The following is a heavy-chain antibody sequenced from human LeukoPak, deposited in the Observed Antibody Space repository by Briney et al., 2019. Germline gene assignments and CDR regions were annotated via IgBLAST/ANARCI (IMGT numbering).Heavy chain of an antibody. J-gene: IGHJ6*02. D-gene: IGHD2-15*01. CDR3: AKREGDTGWFQHYYYYGMDV. CDR1: GFTFSSYA. Sequence: PGGSLRLSCAASGFTFSSYAVRWVRQAPGKGLEWASAISGSGGSTYYADSVKGRFTISRDNSKNTLYLQKNSLRAEDTAVYYCAKREGDTGWFQHYYYYGMDVWGQGTTVTVSS. V-gene: IGHV3-23*01. CDR2: ISGSGGST.